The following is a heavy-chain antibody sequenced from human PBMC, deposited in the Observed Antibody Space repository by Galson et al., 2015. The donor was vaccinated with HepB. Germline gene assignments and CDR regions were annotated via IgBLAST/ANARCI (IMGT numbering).Heavy chain of an antibody. CDR2: ISWNSGSI. CDR1: GFTFDDYA. V-gene: IGHV3-9*01. J-gene: IGHJ3*02. CDR3: AKETSYGSGSYRAFDI. D-gene: IGHD3-10*01. Sequence: ALRLSCEASGFTFDDYAMHWVRHAQGKGLEWVSGISWNSGSIGYADSAKGRFTISRDNAKNSLYLQMNSLRAEDTALYYCAKETSYGSGSYRAFDIWGQGTMVTVSS.